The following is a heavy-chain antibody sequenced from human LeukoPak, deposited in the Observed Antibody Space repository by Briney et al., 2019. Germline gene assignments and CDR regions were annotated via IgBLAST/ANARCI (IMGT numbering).Heavy chain of an antibody. CDR2: IYTGGNT. CDR1: GFTASATY. CDR3: ARGTVTTPDY. J-gene: IGHJ4*02. Sequence: GGSLRLSCAASGFTASATYMNWVRQAPGKGLEWVSIIYTGGNTYYADSVKGRFTISRDISKNTLYLQMNSLRAEDTAVYYCARGTVTTPDYWGQGTLVTVSS. D-gene: IGHD4-17*01. V-gene: IGHV3-53*01.